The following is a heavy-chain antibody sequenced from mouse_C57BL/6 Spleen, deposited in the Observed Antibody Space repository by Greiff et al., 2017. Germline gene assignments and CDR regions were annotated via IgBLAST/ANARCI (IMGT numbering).Heavy chain of an antibody. V-gene: IGHV1-80*01. CDR3: ARSYGKAWFAY. Sequence: QVQLQQSGAELVKPGASVKISCTASGYAFSSYCMTWVKQTPGKGLEWIGQIYPGDGDTNYNGKFKGQATLTADKSSSTAYMQLSSLTSEDSAVYFCARSYGKAWFAYWGQGTLVTVSA. CDR2: IYPGDGDT. CDR1: GYAFSSYC. J-gene: IGHJ3*01. D-gene: IGHD1-2*01.